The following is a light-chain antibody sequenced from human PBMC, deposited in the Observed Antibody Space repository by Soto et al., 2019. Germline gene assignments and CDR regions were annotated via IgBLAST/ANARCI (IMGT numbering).Light chain of an antibody. CDR1: SSDVGGYNY. J-gene: IGLJ2*01. V-gene: IGLV2-14*01. CDR3: SSYTSSSTLVV. Sequence: QSALTQPASVSGSPGQSITISCTGTSSDVGGYNYVSWHQQHPGKAPKLMIYEVSNRPSGVSNRFSGSKSGNTASLTISGLQAENEADYYCSSYTSSSTLVVFGEGTKLTVL. CDR2: EVS.